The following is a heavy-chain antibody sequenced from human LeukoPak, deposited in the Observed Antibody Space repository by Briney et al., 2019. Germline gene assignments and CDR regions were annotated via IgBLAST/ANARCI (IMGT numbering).Heavy chain of an antibody. Sequence: GGPLRLSCAASGFPFNSYWMSWVRQAPGKGLEWVANINPDGSETRCVDSVKGRFTVSRDNAGNSLFLQVNSLRVEDTAVYYCAGSRVAVTDTLDPWGQGTLVTVSP. D-gene: IGHD6-19*01. CDR1: GFPFNSYW. CDR3: AGSRVAVTDTLDP. CDR2: INPDGSET. J-gene: IGHJ5*02. V-gene: IGHV3-7*01.